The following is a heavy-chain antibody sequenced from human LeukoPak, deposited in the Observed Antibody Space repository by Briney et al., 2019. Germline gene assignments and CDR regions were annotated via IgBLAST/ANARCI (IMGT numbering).Heavy chain of an antibody. D-gene: IGHD2-15*01. Sequence: ASVKVSCKASGYTFTGYYMHWVRQAPGQGLEWMGWINPNSGGTNYAQKFQGRVTMTRDTSISTAYMELSRLRSDDTAVYYCARNLLYCSGGSCCSAYYYYYMDVWGKGTTVTVSS. J-gene: IGHJ6*03. V-gene: IGHV1-2*02. CDR2: INPNSGGT. CDR3: ARNLLYCSGGSCCSAYYYYYMDV. CDR1: GYTFTGYY.